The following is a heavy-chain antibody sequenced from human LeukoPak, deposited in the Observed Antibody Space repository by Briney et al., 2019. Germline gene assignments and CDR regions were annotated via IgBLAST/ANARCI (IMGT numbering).Heavy chain of an antibody. CDR2: IYYCGGT. CDR1: GGSVTSYY. Sequence: PSETLSLTCTVSGGSVTSYYCNWVRQPPGRGLEWIGYIYYCGGTNYNPSLESRVTISLDTAKNQFSLKLRSVTAEDTAVYYCATTGATSPSSASWFNIEYWGQGTLVPVSS. D-gene: IGHD6-13*01. CDR3: ATTGATSPSSASWFNIEY. V-gene: IGHV4-59*08. J-gene: IGHJ4*02.